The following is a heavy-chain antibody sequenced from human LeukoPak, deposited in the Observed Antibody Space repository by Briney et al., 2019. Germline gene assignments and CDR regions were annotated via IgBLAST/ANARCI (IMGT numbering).Heavy chain of an antibody. CDR3: ARDGGYSSSWYPNWFDP. V-gene: IGHV4-4*07. Sequence: SETLSLTCTVSGGSISSYYWSWIRQPAGKGLEWIGRIYTSGSTNYNPSLKSRVTMPVDTSKNQFSLKLSSVTAADTAVYYCARDGGYSSSWYPNWFDPWGQGTLVTVSS. CDR2: IYTSGST. J-gene: IGHJ5*02. CDR1: GGSISSYY. D-gene: IGHD6-13*01.